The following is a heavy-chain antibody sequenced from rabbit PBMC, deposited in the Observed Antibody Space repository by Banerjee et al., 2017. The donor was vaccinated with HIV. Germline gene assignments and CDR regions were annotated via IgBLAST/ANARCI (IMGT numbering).Heavy chain of an antibody. Sequence: QEQLVESGGGLVQPEGSLTLTCTASGFSFSNKYVMCWVRQAPGKGLEWIGIGYGSKGSTDYANWVNGRFTISSDNAQNTVELQMNSLTAADTATYFCARGGGGYAGYGHGDDAFDPWGPGTLVTVS. CDR3: ARGGGGYAGYGHGDDAFDP. V-gene: IGHV1S45*01. CDR1: GFSFSNKYV. D-gene: IGHD7-1*01. J-gene: IGHJ2*01. CDR2: GYGSKGST.